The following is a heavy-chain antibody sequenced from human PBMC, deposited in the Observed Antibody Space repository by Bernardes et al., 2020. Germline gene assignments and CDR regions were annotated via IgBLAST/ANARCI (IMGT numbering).Heavy chain of an antibody. V-gene: IGHV3-23*01. CDR2: ISSGGSST. CDR1: GFTFSDYG. CDR3: ATPVVYGGRTTDY. J-gene: IGHJ4*02. D-gene: IGHD3-22*01. Sequence: VGSLRLSCAASGFTFSDYGMSWVRQAPGKGLEWVSSISSGGSSTYYADSVKGRFAISRDNSENTLYLHMNSLRGDDTAVYYCATPVVYGGRTTDYWGQGTLVTVSS.